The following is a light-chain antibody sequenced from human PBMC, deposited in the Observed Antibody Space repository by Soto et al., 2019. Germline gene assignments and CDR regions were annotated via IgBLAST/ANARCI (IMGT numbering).Light chain of an antibody. Sequence: EIVLTQSPGTLSFSPGERATLSCRSSQSVTNNYLAWYQQKPGQAPRLLIYGASSRATGIPERFSGSGSGTDFTLIISRLEPEDFAVYYCQQYGISPYTFGQGAKLAI. CDR2: GAS. V-gene: IGKV3-20*01. CDR1: QSVTNNY. J-gene: IGKJ2*01. CDR3: QQYGISPYT.